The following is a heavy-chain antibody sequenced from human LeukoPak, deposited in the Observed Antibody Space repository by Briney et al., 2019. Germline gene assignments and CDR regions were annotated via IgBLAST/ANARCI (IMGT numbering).Heavy chain of an antibody. CDR2: ISWNSGSI. CDR3: ARGRFWSGYAPGDYYYYMDV. D-gene: IGHD3-3*01. J-gene: IGHJ6*03. Sequence: PGGSLRLSCAASGFTFDDYAMHWVRQAPGKGLEWVSGISWNSGSIGYADSVKGRFTISRDNAKNSLYLQMDSLRAEDTAVYYCARGRFWSGYAPGDYYYYMDVWGKGTTVTVSS. CDR1: GFTFDDYA. V-gene: IGHV3-9*01.